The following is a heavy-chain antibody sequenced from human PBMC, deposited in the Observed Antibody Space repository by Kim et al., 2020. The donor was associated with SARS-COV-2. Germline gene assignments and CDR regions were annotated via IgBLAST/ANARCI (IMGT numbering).Heavy chain of an antibody. D-gene: IGHD3-16*02. Sequence: ARNFQGRVTMTRYTSISTAYMGLSSLRSEDTAVYYCARGRLPSFTTPLDYWGQGTLVTVSS. CDR3: ARGRLPSFTTPLDY. J-gene: IGHJ4*02. V-gene: IGHV1-8*01.